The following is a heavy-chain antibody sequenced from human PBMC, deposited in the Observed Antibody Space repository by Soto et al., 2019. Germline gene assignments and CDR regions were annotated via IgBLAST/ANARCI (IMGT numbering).Heavy chain of an antibody. V-gene: IGHV3-30-3*01. D-gene: IGHD3-10*01. J-gene: IGHJ4*02. Sequence: ESGGGVVQPGRSLRLSCAASGFTFSSYAMHWVRQAPGKGLEWVAVISYDGSNKYYADSVKGRFTISRDNSKNTLYLQMNSLRAEDTAVYYCARDPVFGLLRGYFDYWGQGTLVTVSS. CDR2: ISYDGSNK. CDR3: ARDPVFGLLRGYFDY. CDR1: GFTFSSYA.